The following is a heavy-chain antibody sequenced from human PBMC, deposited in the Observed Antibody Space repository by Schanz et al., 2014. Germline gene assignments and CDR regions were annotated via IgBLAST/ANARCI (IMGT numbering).Heavy chain of an antibody. Sequence: EVQLVESGGGLIKPGGSLRLSCLASGFTFSTTWMNWVRQAPGKGLEWVSAISGSGGSTYYADSVKGRFTISRDNSKNTLYLQMNSLRAEDTAVYYCAKDQGSYGSGSYSYFDYWGQGTLATVSS. D-gene: IGHD3-10*01. V-gene: IGHV3-23*04. CDR3: AKDQGSYGSGSYSYFDY. CDR2: ISGSGGST. CDR1: GFTFSTTW. J-gene: IGHJ4*02.